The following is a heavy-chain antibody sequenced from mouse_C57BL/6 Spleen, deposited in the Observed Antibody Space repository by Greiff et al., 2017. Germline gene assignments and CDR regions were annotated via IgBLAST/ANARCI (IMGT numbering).Heavy chain of an antibody. CDR2: INPNNGGT. V-gene: IGHV1-26*01. J-gene: IGHJ3*01. D-gene: IGHD1-1*01. CDR3: AGGYGSSPFAY. Sequence: VQLQQSGPELVKPGASVKISCKASGYTFTDYYMNWVKQSHGKSLEWIGDINPNNGGTSYNQKFKGKATLTVDKSSSTAYMELRSLTSEDSAVYYCAGGYGSSPFAYWGQGTLVTVSA. CDR1: GYTFTDYY.